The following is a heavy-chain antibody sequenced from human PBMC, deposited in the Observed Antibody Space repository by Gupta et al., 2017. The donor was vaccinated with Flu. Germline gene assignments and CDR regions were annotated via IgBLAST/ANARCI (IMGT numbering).Heavy chain of an antibody. CDR1: SGSA. D-gene: IGHD4-17*01. J-gene: IGHJ4*02. V-gene: IGHV3-73*01. CDR3: ATYDYGDYFDY. CDR2: IRSEANSYAT. Sequence: SGSAMHWVRQASGKGLEWVGRIRSEANSYATAYAASVEGRFIISRDDSKNTAYLQMNSLRTEDTAVYYWATYDYGDYFDYWGQGTLVTVSS.